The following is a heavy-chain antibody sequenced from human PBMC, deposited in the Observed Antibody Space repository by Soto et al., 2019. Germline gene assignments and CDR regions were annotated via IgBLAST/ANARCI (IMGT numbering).Heavy chain of an antibody. CDR2: IYYSGST. Sequence: NPSETLSLTCTVSGGSISSGDYYWSWIRQPPGKGLEWIGYIYYSGSTYYNPSLKSRVTISVDTSKNQFSLKLSSVTAADTAVYYCARGVSTSWIVPDWGQGTLVTVSS. CDR1: GGSISSGDYY. J-gene: IGHJ4*02. CDR3: ARGVSTSWIVPD. D-gene: IGHD2-2*01. V-gene: IGHV4-30-4*01.